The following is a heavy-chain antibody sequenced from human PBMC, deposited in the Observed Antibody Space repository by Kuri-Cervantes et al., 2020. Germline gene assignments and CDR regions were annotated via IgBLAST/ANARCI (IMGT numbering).Heavy chain of an antibody. CDR1: GFIFSDYA. V-gene: IGHV3-66*02. Sequence: GESLKISCAASGFIFSDYAIHWVRQAPGKGLEWVSVIYSGGSTYYADSVKGRFTISRDNSKNTLYLQMNSLRAEDTAVYYCARAGLLTGYYIAHGDAFDIWGQGTMVTVSS. CDR2: IYSGGST. CDR3: ARAGLLTGYYIAHGDAFDI. J-gene: IGHJ3*02. D-gene: IGHD3-9*01.